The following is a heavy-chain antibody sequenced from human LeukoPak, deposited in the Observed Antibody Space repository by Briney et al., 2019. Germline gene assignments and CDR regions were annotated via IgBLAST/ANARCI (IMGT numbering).Heavy chain of an antibody. D-gene: IGHD1-14*01. CDR1: GFTFSSYA. CDR2: ISGSGGST. Sequence: GGSLRLSCAASGFTFSSYAMTWVRQAPGKGLEWVSAISGSGGSTYYAESVKGRFTISRDNAKNSLYLQMNSLRAEDTAVYYCARESSPEDAFDIWGQGTMVTVSS. CDR3: ARESSPEDAFDI. J-gene: IGHJ3*02. V-gene: IGHV3-23*01.